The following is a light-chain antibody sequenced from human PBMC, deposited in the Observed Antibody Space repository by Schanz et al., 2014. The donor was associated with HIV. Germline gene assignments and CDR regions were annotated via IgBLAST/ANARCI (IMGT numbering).Light chain of an antibody. CDR1: NADVGGYDY. Sequence: QSALTQPASVSGSPGQSVSISCSGSNADVGGYDYVAWYQQYPGKAPRLLIYDVYIRPSGISNRFSGSKSGSTASLTISGLQADDEADYYCSSFAGNNKLLFGGGTKLTVL. CDR3: SSFAGNNKLL. CDR2: DVY. J-gene: IGLJ2*01. V-gene: IGLV2-14*03.